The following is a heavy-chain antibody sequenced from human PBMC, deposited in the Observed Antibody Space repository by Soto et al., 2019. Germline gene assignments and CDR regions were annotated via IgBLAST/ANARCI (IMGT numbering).Heavy chain of an antibody. Sequence: EVQLLESGGGLIQPGGALRPPWSTFGFSFCHYSMSLGRPAPGKGLEWVSGFGVDYVTYYADSVRGRFTISRDNSKNTLYLQMNSLRAEDTALYYCAKAKGSFDHTGPDQWGQGTLVTVSS. V-gene: IGHV3-23*01. CDR3: AKAKGSFDHTGPDQ. CDR1: GFSFCHYS. D-gene: IGHD2-8*02. CDR2: FGVDYVT. J-gene: IGHJ4*02.